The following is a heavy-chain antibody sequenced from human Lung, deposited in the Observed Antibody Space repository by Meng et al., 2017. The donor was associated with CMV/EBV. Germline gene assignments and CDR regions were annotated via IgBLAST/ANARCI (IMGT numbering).Heavy chain of an antibody. V-gene: IGHV1-46*01. CDR1: GCTFTSYY. J-gene: IGHJ3*02. D-gene: IGHD4-23*01. Sequence: SXXVFXXASGCTFTSYYMHWVRQAPGQGLEWMGIINPSGGSTSYAQKFQGRVTMTRDTSTSTVYMELSSLRSEDTAVYYCAIAMVVTGFSDHDAFDIWGQGTMVTVSS. CDR2: INPSGGST. CDR3: AIAMVVTGFSDHDAFDI.